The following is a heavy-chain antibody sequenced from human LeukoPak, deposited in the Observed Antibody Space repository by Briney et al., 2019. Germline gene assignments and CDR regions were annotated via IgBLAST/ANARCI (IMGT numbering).Heavy chain of an antibody. D-gene: IGHD6-13*01. CDR1: GYTFTSYG. CDR2: ISAYNGNT. CDR3: ATDQIAAAGFDYYYYMDV. J-gene: IGHJ6*03. Sequence: GASVKVSCKASGYTFTSYGISWVRQAPGQGLEWMGWISAYNGNTNYAQKLQGRVTMTTDTSTSTAYMELRSLRSDDTAVYYCATDQIAAAGFDYYYYMDVWGKGTTVTISS. V-gene: IGHV1-18*01.